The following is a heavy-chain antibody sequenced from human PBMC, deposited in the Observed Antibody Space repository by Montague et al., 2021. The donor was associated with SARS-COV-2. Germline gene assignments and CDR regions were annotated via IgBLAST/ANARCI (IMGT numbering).Heavy chain of an antibody. J-gene: IGHJ3*02. D-gene: IGHD3-22*01. Sequence: TLSLTCTVSGGSISSGSYYWGWIRQPSGKGLEWIGRIYTTGSTNYXPSLKSRVTISVDTSKNQFSLKLSSVTAADTAMYYCARASAVYDGSGDYADRCAFDIWGQGTTVTVSS. V-gene: IGHV4-61*02. CDR1: GGSISSGSYY. CDR3: ARASAVYDGSGDYADRCAFDI. CDR2: IYTTGST.